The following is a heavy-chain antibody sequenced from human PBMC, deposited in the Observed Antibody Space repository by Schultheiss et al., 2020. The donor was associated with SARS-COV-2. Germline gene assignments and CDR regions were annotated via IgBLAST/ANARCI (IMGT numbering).Heavy chain of an antibody. CDR3: AKDRNIVVVPAATHYYYYGMDV. Sequence: GGSLRLSCAASGFTVSSNYMSWVRQAPGKGLEWVSAISGSGGSTYYADSVKGRFTISRDNSKNTLYLQMNSLRAEDTAVYYCAKDRNIVVVPAATHYYYYGMDVWGQGTTVTVSS. CDR2: ISGSGGST. J-gene: IGHJ6*02. D-gene: IGHD2-2*01. V-gene: IGHV3-23*01. CDR1: GFTVSSNY.